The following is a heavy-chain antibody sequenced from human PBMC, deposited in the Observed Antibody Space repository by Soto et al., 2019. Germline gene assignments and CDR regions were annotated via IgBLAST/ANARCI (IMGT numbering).Heavy chain of an antibody. CDR2: IYYSGST. J-gene: IGHJ5*02. CDR1: GGSISGHY. V-gene: IGHV4-59*11. CDR3: ARDDAGGFDP. Sequence: QVQLQESGPGLVKPSETLSLTCTVSGGSISGHYWSWIRQPPGKGLEWIGYIYYSGSTSYNPSLKSRATISVDTCKNQFSLKLSSVTAADTAVYYCARDDAGGFDPWGQGTLVTVSS.